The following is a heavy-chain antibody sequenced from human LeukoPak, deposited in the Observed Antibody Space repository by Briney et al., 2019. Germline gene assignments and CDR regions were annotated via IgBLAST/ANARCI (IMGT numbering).Heavy chain of an antibody. Sequence: GGSLRLSCAASGFTFSDHWMTWVRQAPGKGLEWVANIKQGGSQKYYVDSVKGRFTISRDDVKSTLFLQMNNLSAEDSALYYCARGPNFGDYVDFLDSWGQGTLVTVSS. CDR3: ARGPNFGDYVDFLDS. V-gene: IGHV3-7*01. CDR2: IKQGGSQK. D-gene: IGHD4-17*01. J-gene: IGHJ4*02. CDR1: GFTFSDHW.